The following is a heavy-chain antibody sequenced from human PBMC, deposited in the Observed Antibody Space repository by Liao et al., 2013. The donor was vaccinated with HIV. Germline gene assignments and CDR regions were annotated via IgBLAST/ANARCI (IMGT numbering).Heavy chain of an antibody. CDR3: ARDFWREIRNYYFYYLDV. CDR1: GGSISSGSYY. J-gene: IGHJ6*03. Sequence: QVQLQESGPGLVKPSQTLSLTCTVSGGSISSGSYYWTWIRQPAGKGLEWIGRIYTSGSTNYNPSLKSRVTISVDTSKNQFSLKLSSVTAADTAVYYCARDFWREIRNYYFYYLDVWGKGTTVTVSS. D-gene: IGHD3-3*01. CDR2: IYTSGST. V-gene: IGHV4-61*02.